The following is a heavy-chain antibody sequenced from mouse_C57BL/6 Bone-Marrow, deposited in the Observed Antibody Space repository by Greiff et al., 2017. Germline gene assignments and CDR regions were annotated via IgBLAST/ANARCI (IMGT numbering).Heavy chain of an antibody. CDR3: ARESSGYYAMDY. CDR1: GYTFTDYY. J-gene: IGHJ4*01. D-gene: IGHD3-2*02. CDR2: IFPGSGST. V-gene: IGHV1-75*01. Sequence: VQVVESGPELVKPGASVKISCKASGYTFTDYYINWVKQRPGQGLEWIGWIFPGSGSTYYNEKFKGKATLTVDKSFSTAYMLLSSLTSEDSAVYFCARESSGYYAMDYWGQGTSVTVSS.